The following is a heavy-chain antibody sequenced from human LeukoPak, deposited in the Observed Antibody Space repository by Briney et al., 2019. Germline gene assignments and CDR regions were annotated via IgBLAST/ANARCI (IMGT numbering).Heavy chain of an antibody. CDR1: GGSISSGDYY. D-gene: IGHD2-2*02. Sequence: PSETLSLTCTVSGGSISSGDYYWSWIRQPPGKGLGWIGYIYYSGSTYYNPSLKSRVTISVDTSKNQFSLKLSSVTAADTAVYYRARVIVVVPAAIRGGRIWCDPWGQGTLVTVSS. CDR2: IYYSGST. V-gene: IGHV4-30-4*01. J-gene: IGHJ5*02. CDR3: ARVIVVVPAAIRGGRIWCDP.